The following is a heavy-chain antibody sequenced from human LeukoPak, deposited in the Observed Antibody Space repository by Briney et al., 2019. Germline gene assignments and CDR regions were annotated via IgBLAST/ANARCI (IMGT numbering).Heavy chain of an antibody. Sequence: SETLSLTCTVSGGSISSGGYYWSWIRQHPGKGLEWIVYIYYSGSTYYNPSLKSRVTISVDTSKNQFSLKLSSVTAADTAVYYCARGSYDFWSGYLPFLRWGQGTLVTVSS. CDR2: IYYSGST. V-gene: IGHV4-31*03. D-gene: IGHD3-3*01. CDR1: GGSISSGGYY. J-gene: IGHJ4*02. CDR3: ARGSYDFWSGYLPFLR.